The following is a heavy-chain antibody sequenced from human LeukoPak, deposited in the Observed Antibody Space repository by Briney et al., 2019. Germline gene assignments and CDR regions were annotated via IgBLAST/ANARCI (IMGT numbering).Heavy chain of an antibody. CDR3: ARDGSRGLEYYFDY. V-gene: IGHV3-7*01. Sequence: PGGSLRLSCAASGFPFSIYWMTWVRQAPGKGLEWVANIKQDGSEKYYVDSVKGRFTISRDNARNSLYLQMNSLRAEDTAVYYCARDGSRGLEYYFDYRGQGTLVTVSS. J-gene: IGHJ4*02. CDR1: GFPFSIYW. CDR2: IKQDGSEK. D-gene: IGHD1-1*01.